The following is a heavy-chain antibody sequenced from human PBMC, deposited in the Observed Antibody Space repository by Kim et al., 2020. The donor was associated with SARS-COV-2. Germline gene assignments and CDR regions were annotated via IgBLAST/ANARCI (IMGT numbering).Heavy chain of an antibody. D-gene: IGHD6-13*01. J-gene: IGHJ4*02. CDR3: ASFMAAAGNSGDY. Sequence: YASSVKGRFTISRDNSKKTLYLQMTGVRAEDTAVYYCASFMAAAGNSGDYWGQGTLVTVSS. V-gene: IGHV3-53*01.